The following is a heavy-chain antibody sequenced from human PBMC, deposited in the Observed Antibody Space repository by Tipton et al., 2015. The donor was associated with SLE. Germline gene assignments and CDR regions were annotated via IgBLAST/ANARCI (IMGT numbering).Heavy chain of an antibody. D-gene: IGHD6-13*01. Sequence: LRLSCAVYGGSFSGYYWSWIRQPPGKELEWIGEINHSGSTNYNPSLKSRVTISVDTSKNRFSLKLSSVTAADTAVYYCARRAAAGLRHWGQGTLVTVSS. J-gene: IGHJ1*01. CDR1: GGSFSGYY. V-gene: IGHV4-34*01. CDR3: ARRAAAGLRH. CDR2: INHSGST.